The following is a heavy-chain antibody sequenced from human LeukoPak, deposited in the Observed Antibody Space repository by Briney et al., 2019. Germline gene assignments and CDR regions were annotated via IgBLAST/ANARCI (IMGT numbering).Heavy chain of an antibody. CDR1: GGSISSYY. CDR3: ARDRMYYDILTGYYGDWYFDL. J-gene: IGHJ2*01. Sequence: PSETLSLTCTVSGGSISSYYWSWIRQPPGKGLEWIGYIYYSGSTNYNPSLKSRVTISVDASENQFSLKLSSVTAADTAVYYCARDRMYYDILTGYYGDWYFDLWGRGTLVTVSS. V-gene: IGHV4-59*12. D-gene: IGHD3-9*01. CDR2: IYYSGST.